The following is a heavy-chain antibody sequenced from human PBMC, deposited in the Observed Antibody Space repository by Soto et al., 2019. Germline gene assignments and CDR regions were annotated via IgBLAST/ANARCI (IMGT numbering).Heavy chain of an antibody. J-gene: IGHJ6*02. CDR1: GYTFTSYG. CDR3: ARGGGEQLPSFYYYYGMDV. D-gene: IGHD2-21*01. Sequence: ASVKVSCKASGYTFTSYGISWVRQAPGQGLEWMGWISAYDGNTNYAQKFQGRVTITADESTSTAYMELSSLRSEDTAVYYCARGGGEQLPSFYYYYGMDVWGQGTTVTVSS. V-gene: IGHV1-18*01. CDR2: ISAYDGNT.